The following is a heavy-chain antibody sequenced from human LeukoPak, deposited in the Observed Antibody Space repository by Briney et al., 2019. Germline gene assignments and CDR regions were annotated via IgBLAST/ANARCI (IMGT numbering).Heavy chain of an antibody. J-gene: IGHJ4*02. CDR1: GGTFSSYA. CDR2: IIPIFGTA. Sequence: SVKVSCKASGGTFSSYAISWVRQAPGQGLEWMGGIIPIFGTASYAQKFQGRVTITADESTSTAYMELSSLRSEDTAVYYCAVYSSSWYGHFDYWGQGTLVTVSS. V-gene: IGHV1-69*13. CDR3: AVYSSSWYGHFDY. D-gene: IGHD6-13*01.